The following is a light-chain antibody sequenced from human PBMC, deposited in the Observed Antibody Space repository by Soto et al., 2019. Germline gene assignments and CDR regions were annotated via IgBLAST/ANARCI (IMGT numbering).Light chain of an antibody. J-gene: IGKJ4*01. V-gene: IGKV1-39*01. CDR1: QSISSY. Sequence: DIQMTQSPSSVSASVGDRVTITCRASQSISSYLNWYQQKPGKAPKLLIYAASSLQSGVPSRFSGSGSGTDFTLTISSLQPEDFATYYCQQSYSTPLTFXGATKVDIK. CDR3: QQSYSTPLT. CDR2: AAS.